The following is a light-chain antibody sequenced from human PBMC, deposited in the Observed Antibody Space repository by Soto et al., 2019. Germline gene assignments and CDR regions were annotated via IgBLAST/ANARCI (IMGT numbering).Light chain of an antibody. CDR1: SNDVGGYNY. CDR3: SSYTSSSTLDGV. Sequence: QSVLTQPASVSGSPGQSITIYCTGNSNDVGGYNYVSWYQQHPGKAPKLMIYEVSNRPSGVYNRFSGSKSGNTASLTISGLQAEDEADYYCSSYTSSSTLDGVLGGGTKLPVL. V-gene: IGLV2-14*01. CDR2: EVS. J-gene: IGLJ3*02.